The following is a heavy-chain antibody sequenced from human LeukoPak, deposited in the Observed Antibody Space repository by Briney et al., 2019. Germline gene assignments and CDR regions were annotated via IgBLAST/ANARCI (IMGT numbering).Heavy chain of an antibody. CDR3: ARDGGSYYFDY. CDR2: ISSSSSYI. D-gene: IGHD1-26*01. J-gene: IGHJ4*02. Sequence: GGSLRLSCAASGFTFSSYSMNWVRQAPGKGLEWVSSISSSSSYIYYADSVKGRSTISRDNAKNSLYLQMNSLRAEDTAVYYCARDGGSYYFDYWGQGTLVTVSS. CDR1: GFTFSSYS. V-gene: IGHV3-21*01.